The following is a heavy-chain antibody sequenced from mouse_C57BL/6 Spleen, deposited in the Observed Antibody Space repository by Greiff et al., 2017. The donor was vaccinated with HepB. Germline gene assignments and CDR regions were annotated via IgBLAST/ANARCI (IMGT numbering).Heavy chain of an antibody. V-gene: IGHV1-69*01. CDR3: ARDGSSYAMDY. J-gene: IGHJ4*01. D-gene: IGHD1-1*01. CDR2: IDPSDSYT. CDR1: GYTFTSYW. Sequence: QVQLKQPGAELVMPGASVKLSCKASGYTFTSYWMHWVKQRPGQGLEWIGEIDPSDSYTNYNQKFKGKSTLTVDKSSSTAYMQLSSLTSEDSAVYYCARDGSSYAMDYWGQGTSVTVSS.